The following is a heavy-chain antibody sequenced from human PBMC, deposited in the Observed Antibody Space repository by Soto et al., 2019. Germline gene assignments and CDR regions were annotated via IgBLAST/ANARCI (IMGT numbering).Heavy chain of an antibody. CDR3: AREYYYGSGRPTPGGMDV. Sequence: GASVKVSCKASGYTFTNYDINWVRQAPGQGLEWMGWISTYTGNTNYAQKLQGRVTMTTDTATSTAYMEQSSLRSDDTAVYYCAREYYYGSGRPTPGGMDVWGPGKTVTVSS. J-gene: IGHJ6*02. CDR1: GYTFTNYD. D-gene: IGHD3-10*01. CDR2: ISTYTGNT. V-gene: IGHV1-18*01.